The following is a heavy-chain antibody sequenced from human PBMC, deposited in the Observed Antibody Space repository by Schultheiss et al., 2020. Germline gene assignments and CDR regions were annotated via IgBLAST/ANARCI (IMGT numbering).Heavy chain of an antibody. J-gene: IGHJ5*02. CDR3: ARALTGWFDP. D-gene: IGHD3-9*01. CDR1: GGSISSSSYY. CDR2: IYTSGST. V-gene: IGHV4-39*07. Sequence: SQPLSLTCTVSGGSISSSSYYWGWIRQPPGKGLEWIGSIYTSGSTYYNPSLKSRVTISVDTSKNQFSLKLSSVTAADTAVYYCARALTGWFDPWGQGTLVTGSS.